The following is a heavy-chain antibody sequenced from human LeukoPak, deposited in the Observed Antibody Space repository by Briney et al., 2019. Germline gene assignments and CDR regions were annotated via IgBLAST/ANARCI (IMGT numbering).Heavy chain of an antibody. Sequence: SQTLSLTCTVSGVSISSGDYYWSWIRQPPGKGLEWIGYIYYSGSTYYNPSLKSRVTISVDTSKNQFSLKLSSVTAADTAVYYCAREPRPYCSSTSCYRAWFGELSTGYFDYWGQGTLVTVSS. CDR3: AREPRPYCSSTSCYRAWFGELSTGYFDY. J-gene: IGHJ4*02. CDR1: GVSISSGDYY. CDR2: IYYSGST. V-gene: IGHV4-30-4*01. D-gene: IGHD2-2*01.